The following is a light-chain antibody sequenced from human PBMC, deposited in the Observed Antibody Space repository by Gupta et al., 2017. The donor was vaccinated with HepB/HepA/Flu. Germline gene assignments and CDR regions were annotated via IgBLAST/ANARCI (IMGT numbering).Light chain of an antibody. V-gene: IGLV2-14*03. J-gene: IGLJ2*01. CDR3: SSYTTTTTVV. CDR2: DVS. CDR1: SSDVGGYNY. Sequence: QSALTQPASVSGSPGQSITSSCTGTSSDVGGYNYVSWYQQHPGKVPKLMIYDVSNRPSGVSNRFSGSKSGNTASLTLSGLQAEDEADYYCSSYTTTTTVVFGGGTKLTVL.